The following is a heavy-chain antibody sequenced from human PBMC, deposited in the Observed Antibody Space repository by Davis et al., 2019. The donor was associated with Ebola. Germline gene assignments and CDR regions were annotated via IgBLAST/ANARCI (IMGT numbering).Heavy chain of an antibody. CDR1: GGSISSGGYY. J-gene: IGHJ4*02. CDR2: IYYSGST. Sequence: LRLSCTVSGGSISSGGYYWSWIRQHPGKGLEWIGYIYYSGSTYYNPSLKSRVTISVDTSKNQFSLKLSSVTAADTAVYYCARASKVVPALPDYWGQGTLVTVSS. CDR3: ARASKVVPALPDY. D-gene: IGHD2-2*01. V-gene: IGHV4-31*03.